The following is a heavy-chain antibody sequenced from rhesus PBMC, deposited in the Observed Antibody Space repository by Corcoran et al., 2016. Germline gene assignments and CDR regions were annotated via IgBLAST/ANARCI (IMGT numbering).Heavy chain of an antibody. J-gene: IGHJ4*01. V-gene: IGHV2-174*01. CDR2: IYWDDDK. CDR3: ARDRNGWNNVSY. Sequence: QVTLKESGPALVKPTQTLTLTCTFSGFSLTTSGMGVGWIRQPPGKALEWLALIYWDDDKRYSSSLKSRLTIFNYTSKNQFVLTMTNMDPVDTATYFCARDRNGWNNVSYWGQGVLVTVSS. CDR1: GFSLTTSGMG. D-gene: IGHD1-20*01.